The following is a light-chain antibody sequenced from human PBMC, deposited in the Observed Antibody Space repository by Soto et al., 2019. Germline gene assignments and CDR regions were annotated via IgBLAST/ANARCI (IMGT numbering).Light chain of an antibody. V-gene: IGKV3-15*01. CDR3: QRYNNWPLT. CDR1: QGIGDT. Sequence: EIVMTQSPATLSVSPGERATLSCRASQGIGDTLAWYQQKPGQTPRLLIYDTSPRATGFPARFSGSRSGAEFTLTISSLQSEDFGVYYCQRYNNWPLTFGGGTKVEVK. CDR2: DTS. J-gene: IGKJ4*01.